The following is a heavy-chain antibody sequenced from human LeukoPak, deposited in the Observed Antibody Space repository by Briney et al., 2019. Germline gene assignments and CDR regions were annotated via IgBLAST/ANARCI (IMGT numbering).Heavy chain of an antibody. V-gene: IGHV4-34*01. CDR2: INHSGST. CDR3: ARGRAAAGTDY. CDR1: GGSFSGYY. Sequence: SETLSLTCAVYGGSFSGYYWSWIRQPPGKGLEWIGGINHSGSTNYNPSLKSRVTISVDTSKNQFSLKLSSVTAADTAVYYCARGRAAAGTDYWGQGTLVTVSS. D-gene: IGHD6-13*01. J-gene: IGHJ4*02.